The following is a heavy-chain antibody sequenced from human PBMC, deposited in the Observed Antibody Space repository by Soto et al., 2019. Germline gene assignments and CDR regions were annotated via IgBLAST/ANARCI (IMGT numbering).Heavy chain of an antibody. D-gene: IGHD6-19*01. CDR1: GYTFTSYY. J-gene: IGHJ4*02. CDR3: ARDNRGIAVAGTHFDY. CDR2: INPSGGST. V-gene: IGHV1-46*01. Sequence: ASVKASCKASGYTFTSYYMHWVRQAPGQGLEWMGIINPSGGSTSYAQKFQGRVTMTRDTSTSTVYMELRSVRSDDTAVYYCARDNRGIAVAGTHFDYWGQGTLVTVSS.